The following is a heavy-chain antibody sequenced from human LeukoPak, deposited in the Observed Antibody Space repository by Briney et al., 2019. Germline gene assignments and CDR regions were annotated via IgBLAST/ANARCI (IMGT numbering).Heavy chain of an antibody. CDR3: ARDQGGERWFDP. V-gene: IGHV3-21*01. Sequence: PGGPLRLSCAASGVILGFYVMNGARHAPGKAREWGSSISRGNSYIYYADSVKGRFTISRVNAKNSLYLQMHSLRAQDTAFYYCARDQGGERWFDPWGQGTLVTVSP. D-gene: IGHD3-16*01. CDR2: ISRGNSYI. J-gene: IGHJ5*02. CDR1: GVILGFYV.